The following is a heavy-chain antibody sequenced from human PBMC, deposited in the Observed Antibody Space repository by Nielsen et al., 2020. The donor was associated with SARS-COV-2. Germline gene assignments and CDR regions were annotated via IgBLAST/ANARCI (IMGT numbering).Heavy chain of an antibody. D-gene: IGHD1-26*01. CDR1: GFTFSDYY. CDR2: ISSSSSYT. Sequence: GESLKISCAASGFTFSDYYMSWIRQAPGKGLEWVSYISSSSSYTNYADSVKGRFTISRDNAKNSLYLQMNSLRAEDTAVYYCTISGSYSVHVWGQGTTVTVSS. J-gene: IGHJ6*02. CDR3: TISGSYSVHV. V-gene: IGHV3-11*03.